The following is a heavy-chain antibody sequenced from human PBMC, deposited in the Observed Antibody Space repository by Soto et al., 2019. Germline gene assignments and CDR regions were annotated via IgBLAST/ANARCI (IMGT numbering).Heavy chain of an antibody. CDR3: ARSIAAAFGVY. Sequence: PSETLSLTCTVSGGSISSSSYYWGWIRQPPGKGLEWIGSIYYSGSTYYNPSLKSRVTISVDTSKNQFSLKLSSVTAADTAVYYCARSIAAAFGVYWGQGTLVTAPQ. CDR1: GGSISSSSYY. D-gene: IGHD6-13*01. CDR2: IYYSGST. V-gene: IGHV4-39*01. J-gene: IGHJ4*02.